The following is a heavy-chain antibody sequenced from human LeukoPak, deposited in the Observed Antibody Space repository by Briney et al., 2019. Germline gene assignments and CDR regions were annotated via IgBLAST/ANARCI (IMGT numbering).Heavy chain of an antibody. J-gene: IGHJ6*03. CDR1: GGSISSGSYY. Sequence: PSETLSLTCTVSGGSISSGSYYWSWIRQPAGKGLEWIGRIYTSGSTNYNPSLKSRVTISVDTSKNQFSLKLSSVTAADTAVYYCARSPEIHDYDFWSGRPSYMDVWGKGTTVTVSS. V-gene: IGHV4-61*02. D-gene: IGHD3-3*01. CDR2: IYTSGST. CDR3: ARSPEIHDYDFWSGRPSYMDV.